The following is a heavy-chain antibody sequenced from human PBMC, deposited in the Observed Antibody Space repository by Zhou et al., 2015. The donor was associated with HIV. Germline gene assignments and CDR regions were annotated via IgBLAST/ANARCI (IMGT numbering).Heavy chain of an antibody. CDR1: GGTFSSHS. J-gene: IGHJ2*01. CDR2: IIPIVGIG. CDR3: VRETLEGNRWGPRREKGDWYFDF. D-gene: IGHD3-16*01. Sequence: QVQLVQSGAEVKKPGSSVKVSCKPSGGTFSSHSISWVRQAPGKGLEWMGRIIPIVGIGDYAQRFQDRLSITADTATTTASMELNSLRSDDTAMYYCVRETLEGNRWGPRREKGDWYFDFWGRGTLVTVSS. V-gene: IGHV1-69*08.